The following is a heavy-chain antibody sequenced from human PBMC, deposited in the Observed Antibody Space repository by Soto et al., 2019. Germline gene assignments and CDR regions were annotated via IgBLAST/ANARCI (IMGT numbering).Heavy chain of an antibody. J-gene: IGHJ4*02. CDR2: INAANGDT. CDR3: ARKDYYGSGSYHFDY. CDR1: GYTFSTLP. V-gene: IGHV1-3*01. Sequence: ASVKVSCKASGYTFSTLPVHWVRQAPGQNLEWMGWINAANGDTGYSQNFQGRVTITRDTTANTAYMELSGLRSEDTAVYYCARKDYYGSGSYHFDYWGQGTLVTVS. D-gene: IGHD3-10*01.